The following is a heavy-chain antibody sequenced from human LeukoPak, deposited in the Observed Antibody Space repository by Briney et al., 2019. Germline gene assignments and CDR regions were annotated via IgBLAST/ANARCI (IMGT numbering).Heavy chain of an antibody. J-gene: IGHJ4*02. V-gene: IGHV1-2*02. D-gene: IGHD5-12*01. CDR2: INPNSGGT. Sequence: ASVKVSCKASGYTFTGYYMHWVRQAPGQGLEWMGWINPNSGGTNYAQKFQGRVTMTRDTSISTAYMELSRLRSDDTAVYYCARGAGYDSEELDYWGQGTLVTVSS. CDR1: GYTFTGYY. CDR3: ARGAGYDSEELDY.